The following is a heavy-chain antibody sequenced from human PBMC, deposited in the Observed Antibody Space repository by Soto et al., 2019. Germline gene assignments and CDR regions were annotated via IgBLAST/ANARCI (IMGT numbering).Heavy chain of an antibody. CDR3: ARDGRELHYYYYGMDV. Sequence: EVQLLESGGGLVQPGGSLRLSCAASGFTFSSYAMSWVRQAPGKGLEWVSAISGSGGSTYYADSVKGRFTISRDNSKNTLYLQMNSLRAEDTAVYYCARDGRELHYYYYGMDVWGQGTTVTVSS. CDR1: GFTFSSYA. J-gene: IGHJ6*02. D-gene: IGHD1-26*01. V-gene: IGHV3-23*01. CDR2: ISGSGGST.